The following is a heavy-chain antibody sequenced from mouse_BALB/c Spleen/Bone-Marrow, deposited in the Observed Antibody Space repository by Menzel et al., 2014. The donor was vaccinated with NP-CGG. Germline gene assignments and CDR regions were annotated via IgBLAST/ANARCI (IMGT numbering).Heavy chain of an antibody. Sequence: QVQLQQSGPGLVAPSQRLSITCTVSGFSLTGYGVNWVRQPPGKGLEWLGMIWGDGSTDYNSALKSRLSISKDNSKSXVSLKMNSLQTDDTARYYCARTLGHYAMDYWGQGTSVTVSS. V-gene: IGHV2-6-7*01. CDR1: GFSLTGYG. CDR2: IWGDGST. D-gene: IGHD4-1*01. CDR3: ARTLGHYAMDY. J-gene: IGHJ4*01.